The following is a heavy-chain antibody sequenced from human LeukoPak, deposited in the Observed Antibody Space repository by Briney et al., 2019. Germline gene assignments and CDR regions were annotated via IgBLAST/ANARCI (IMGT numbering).Heavy chain of an antibody. D-gene: IGHD3-22*01. V-gene: IGHV3-21*01. CDR3: ASMYYYDSSGYYYGAFDI. CDR2: ISSSSSYI. Sequence: GGSLRLSCAASGFTFSSYSMNWVRQAPGKGLEWVSSISSSSSYIYYADSAKGRFTISRDNAKNSLYLQMNSLRAEDTAVYYCASMYYYDSSGYYYGAFDIWGQGTMVTVSS. CDR1: GFTFSSYS. J-gene: IGHJ3*02.